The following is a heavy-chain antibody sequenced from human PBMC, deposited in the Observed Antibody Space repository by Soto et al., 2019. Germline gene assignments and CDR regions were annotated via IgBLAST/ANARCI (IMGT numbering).Heavy chain of an antibody. J-gene: IGHJ6*03. CDR1: GFTFISYG. CDR3: ARYTSYYYYYVDV. V-gene: IGHV3-33*01. D-gene: IGHD2-2*02. Sequence: QVQMLESGGGVVQPGRSLRLSCAASGFTFISYGMHWVRQAPGKGLEWVEVIWYDGSNKYYADSVKGRFTLSRDNSKSTLYLQMNSLRAEDTAVYYCARYTSYYYYYVDVWGKGATVIVS. CDR2: IWYDGSNK.